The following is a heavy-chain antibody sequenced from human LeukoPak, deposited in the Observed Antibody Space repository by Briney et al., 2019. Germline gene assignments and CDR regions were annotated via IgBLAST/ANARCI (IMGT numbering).Heavy chain of an antibody. Sequence: SETLSLTCAVYGGSFSGYYWSWIRQPPGKGLEWIGEINHSGSTNYNPSLKSRVTISVDTSKNQFSLKLSSVTAADTAVCYCARFGGYDILTGYYRNAFDIWGQGTMVTVSS. CDR3: ARFGGYDILTGYYRNAFDI. J-gene: IGHJ3*02. CDR1: GGSFSGYY. CDR2: INHSGST. V-gene: IGHV4-34*01. D-gene: IGHD3-9*01.